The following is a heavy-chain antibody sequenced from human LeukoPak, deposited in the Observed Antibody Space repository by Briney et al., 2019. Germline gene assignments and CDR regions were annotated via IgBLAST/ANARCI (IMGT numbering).Heavy chain of an antibody. Sequence: GGSLRLSCAASGFTVSRNSMGWIRQAPGKGLEWVSLIDGGGSTFNADSVKGRLTISRDNSKNTLHLQMNSLGAEDTAVYYCARVSRYCTTTNCYGYFFDYWGQGTLVTVSS. D-gene: IGHD2-2*01. J-gene: IGHJ4*02. V-gene: IGHV3-66*01. CDR3: ARVSRYCTTTNCYGYFFDY. CDR2: IDGGGST. CDR1: GFTVSRNS.